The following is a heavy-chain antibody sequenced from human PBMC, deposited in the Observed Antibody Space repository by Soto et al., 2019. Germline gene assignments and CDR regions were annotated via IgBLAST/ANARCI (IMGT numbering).Heavy chain of an antibody. V-gene: IGHV3-64*02. J-gene: IGHJ6*02. CDR3: ARFYYDSSGYLPSPYYYYYGMDV. D-gene: IGHD3-22*01. CDR1: GLTFSSYA. Sequence: GGSLRLSCVVSGLTFSSYAMHWVRQTPGKRLEYVSSISSNGVNTYYAESVKGRFTISRDNSKNTLYLQMGSLRTEDMAVYYCARFYYDSSGYLPSPYYYYYGMDVWGQGTTVTVSS. CDR2: ISSNGVNT.